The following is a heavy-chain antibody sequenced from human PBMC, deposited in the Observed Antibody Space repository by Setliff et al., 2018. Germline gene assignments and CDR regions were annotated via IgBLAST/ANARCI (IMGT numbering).Heavy chain of an antibody. Sequence: ASVKVSCKASGYTFTDSFIHWVRQAPGQGFEWLGWINPNRDGTKYAQKFQHRILMAKDTSLNTVYVELSSLRSDDTATYYCARDGSAFFYQNWGQGSLVTVSS. D-gene: IGHD1-26*01. J-gene: IGHJ4*02. CDR1: GYTFTDSF. CDR3: ARDGSAFFYQN. V-gene: IGHV1-2*02. CDR2: INPNRDGT.